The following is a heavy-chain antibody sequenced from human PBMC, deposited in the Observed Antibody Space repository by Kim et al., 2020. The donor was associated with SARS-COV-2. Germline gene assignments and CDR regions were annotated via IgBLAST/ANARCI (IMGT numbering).Heavy chain of an antibody. D-gene: IGHD2-15*01. CDR2: IYYSGST. CDR3: ARVRGHCSGGSCYSGYYYYGMDV. CDR1: GGSISSGGYY. J-gene: IGHJ6*02. Sequence: SETLSLTCTVSGGSISSGGYYWSWIRQHPGKGLEWIGYIYYSGSTYYNPSLKSRVTISVDTSKNQFSLKLSSVTAADTAVYYCARVRGHCSGGSCYSGYYYYGMDVWGHGTTVTVSS. V-gene: IGHV4-31*03.